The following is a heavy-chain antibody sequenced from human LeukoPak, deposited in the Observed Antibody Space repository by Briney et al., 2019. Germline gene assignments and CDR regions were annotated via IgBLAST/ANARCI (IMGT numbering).Heavy chain of an antibody. Sequence: GGSLRLSCAASGFAFSTYAMTWVRQAPGKGLEWVSSIRGRDDRTYYADSAKGRFTISRDNSKNTLYLQMNSLRAEDTALYYCAKVAYDSYGHYYHDYFDYWGQGTLVTVSS. J-gene: IGHJ4*02. V-gene: IGHV3-23*01. CDR3: AKVAYDSYGHYYHDYFDY. CDR2: IRGRDDRT. D-gene: IGHD3-22*01. CDR1: GFAFSTYA.